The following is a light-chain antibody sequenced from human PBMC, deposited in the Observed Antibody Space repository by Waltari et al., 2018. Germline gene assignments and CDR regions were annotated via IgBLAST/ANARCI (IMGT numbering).Light chain of an antibody. CDR2: DTS. V-gene: IGKV3-11*01. CDR3: QQRSNWPLT. CDR1: HSIANY. Sequence: DIVLTQSPATLSFSPGERATLSCRASHSIANYLAWYQQRPGQAPRLLIYDTSNRATGIPARFSGSGYETDFTLTISSLEPEDFGVYYCQQRSNWPLTFGGGTKVEIK. J-gene: IGKJ4*01.